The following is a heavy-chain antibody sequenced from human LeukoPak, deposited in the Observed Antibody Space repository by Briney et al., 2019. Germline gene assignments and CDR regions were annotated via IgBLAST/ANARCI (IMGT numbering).Heavy chain of an antibody. J-gene: IGHJ4*02. CDR2: TYYRSKWYN. D-gene: IGHD3-22*01. CDR1: GDSVSSSSAA. V-gene: IGHV6-1*01. Sequence: SQTLSLTCAISGDSVSSSSAAWNWIRQSPSRGLEWLGRTYYRSKWYNDYAVSVKSRITINPDTSKNQFSLQLNSVTPEDTAVYYCARGGGYYYDSSGYPFDYWGQGTLVTVSS. CDR3: ARGGGYYYDSSGYPFDY.